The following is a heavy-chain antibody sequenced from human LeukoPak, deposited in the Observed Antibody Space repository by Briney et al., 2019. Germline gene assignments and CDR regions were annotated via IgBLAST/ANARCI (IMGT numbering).Heavy chain of an antibody. D-gene: IGHD3-3*01. CDR3: ARDNRFGVVILDFDY. Sequence: GGSLRLSCAASGFTFSSYSMNWVRQAPGKGLEWVSSISSSSSYIYYADSVKGRFTISRDNAKNSLYLQMNSLRAEDTAVYYCARDNRFGVVILDFDYWGQGTLVPVSS. CDR1: GFTFSSYS. V-gene: IGHV3-21*01. J-gene: IGHJ4*02. CDR2: ISSSSSYI.